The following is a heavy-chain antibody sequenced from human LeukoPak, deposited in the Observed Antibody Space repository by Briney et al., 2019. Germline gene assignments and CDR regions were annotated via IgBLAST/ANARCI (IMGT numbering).Heavy chain of an antibody. CDR1: AASISSGGYY. D-gene: IGHD7-27*01. CDR2: SYNSGST. J-gene: IGHJ3*02. CDR3: ARGSSHWGDAFDI. V-gene: IGHV4-31*03. Sequence: SETLSLTCTVSAASISSGGYYWTWIRQHPGKGLEWIGYSYNSGSTYYNPSLKSRITISVGTSKNQFSLKLNSVTAADTAVYYCARGSSHWGDAFDIWGQGTMVTVSS.